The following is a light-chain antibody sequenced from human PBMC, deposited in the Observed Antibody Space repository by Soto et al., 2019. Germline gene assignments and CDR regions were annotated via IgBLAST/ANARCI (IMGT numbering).Light chain of an antibody. V-gene: IGLV2-14*01. J-gene: IGLJ2*01. CDR2: EVS. CDR1: RSDVGGYNY. CDR3: SSYTSSSTLVV. Sequence: QSALTQPASVSGSPGQSITISCTGTRSDVGGYNYVSWYQQHPGKAPQLMIYEVSNRPSGVSNRFSGSKSGNTATLTISGVQAEDEDDYYCSSYTSSSTLVVFGGGTELTVL.